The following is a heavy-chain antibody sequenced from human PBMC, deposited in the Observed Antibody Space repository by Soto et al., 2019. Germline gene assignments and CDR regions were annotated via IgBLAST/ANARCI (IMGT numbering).Heavy chain of an antibody. V-gene: IGHV3-23*01. CDR3: AKDLVGSNADYLAY. CDR2: ISGSGGST. D-gene: IGHD2-15*01. J-gene: IGHJ4*02. CDR1: GFTFSSYA. Sequence: GGSLRLSCAASGFTFSSYAMSWVRQAPGKGMEWVAAISGSGGSTYYADSVKGRFTISRDNSKNTLYLQMNSLRAEDAAVYYCAKDLVGSNADYLAYWGQGTLVTVSS.